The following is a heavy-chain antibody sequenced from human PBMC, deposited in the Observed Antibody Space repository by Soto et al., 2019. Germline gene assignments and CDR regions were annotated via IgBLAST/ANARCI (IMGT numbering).Heavy chain of an antibody. Sequence: VQLVQSGAAVKKPGASVKVSCKASGYTFNTYAMSWVRQAPGKGLEWVSAISSSGGSTFYADSVKGRFTISRDNSKNTLYLQMNSLSDEDTALYYCAKGPPVGLQYFQYWGQGTLVTVSS. J-gene: IGHJ1*01. V-gene: IGHV3-23*04. D-gene: IGHD1-26*01. CDR1: GYTFNTYA. CDR3: AKGPPVGLQYFQY. CDR2: ISSSGGST.